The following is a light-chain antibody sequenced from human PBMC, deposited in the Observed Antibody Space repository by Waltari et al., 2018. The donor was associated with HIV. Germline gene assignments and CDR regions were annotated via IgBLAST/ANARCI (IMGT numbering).Light chain of an antibody. CDR2: GNI. Sequence: QSVLTQPPSVSGAPGQRVTISCTGSSSNIGAGYDVHWYQHLPGTAPKLLICGNITRPSCVPDRFSGSKAVTSASLAITGLQAEDEADYYGQSYDSSLSGLYVFGTGTKVTVL. CDR1: SSNIGAGYD. CDR3: QSYDSSLSGLYV. V-gene: IGLV1-40*01. J-gene: IGLJ1*01.